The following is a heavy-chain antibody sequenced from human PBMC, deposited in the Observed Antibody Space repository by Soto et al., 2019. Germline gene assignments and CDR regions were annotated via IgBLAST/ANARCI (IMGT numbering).Heavy chain of an antibody. V-gene: IGHV3-33*01. CDR2: IWFDGIKR. Sequence: QLVESGGGVVQPGGSLRLSCSATPSAFTFSDHGMHWVRQTPGKGLEWLAVIWFDGIKRSYADSVKCRFTVSRDNSEKALYLQLNSLRAEATGGYYGASSVLGDFTSMVRSFAYALDVWGQGTTVAVSS. D-gene: IGHD5-18*01. CDR1: AFTFSDHG. CDR3: ASSVLGDFTSMVRSFAYALDV. J-gene: IGHJ6*02.